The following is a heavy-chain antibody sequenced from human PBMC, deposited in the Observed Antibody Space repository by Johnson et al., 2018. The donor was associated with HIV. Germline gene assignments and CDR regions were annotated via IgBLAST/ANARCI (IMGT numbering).Heavy chain of an antibody. CDR3: ARDAKSSTWSPDGTDAFDV. CDR2: ISYDGSNK. J-gene: IGHJ3*01. Sequence: QVQLVESGGSVVQPGRSLKVSCAASGFTFSSYDMHWVRQPPGKGLEWVAVISYDGSNKYYADSVKGRFTISRDNSKNTLFLQMGSLRPEDMAVYYCARDAKSSTWSPDGTDAFDVWGQGTMVTVSS. D-gene: IGHD1-1*01. CDR1: GFTFSSYD. V-gene: IGHV3-30*14.